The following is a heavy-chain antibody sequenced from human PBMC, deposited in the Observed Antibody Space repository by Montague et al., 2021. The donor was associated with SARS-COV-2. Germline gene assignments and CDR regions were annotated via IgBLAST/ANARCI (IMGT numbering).Heavy chain of an antibody. CDR3: VRYSGWFYFDF. J-gene: IGHJ4*02. Sequence: CAISGDSVSSNSVVWSWIRQSPSRGLEWLGRTYYRSKWYSDYAPSVRGRLTVNPDASKNEFSLELNYVTPEDTAVYYCVRYSGWFYFDFRGQGTLVTVSS. D-gene: IGHD6-19*01. V-gene: IGHV6-1*01. CDR2: TYYRSKWYS. CDR1: GDSVSSNSVV.